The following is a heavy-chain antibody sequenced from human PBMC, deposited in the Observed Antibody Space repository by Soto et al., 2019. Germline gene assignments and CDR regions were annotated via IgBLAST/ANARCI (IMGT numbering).Heavy chain of an antibody. CDR2: INPSGGST. J-gene: IGHJ6*02. Sequence: QVQLVQSGAEVKKPGASVKVSCKASGYTFTSYYMHWVRQAPGQGLEWMGIINPSGGSTSYAQKFQGRVTMTSDTSTSKVYMELSSLRYEDTAVYYCASLDSGYEGYYYGMDVWGQGTTVNVS. CDR3: ASLDSGYEGYYYGMDV. CDR1: GYTFTSYY. V-gene: IGHV1-46*01. D-gene: IGHD5-12*01.